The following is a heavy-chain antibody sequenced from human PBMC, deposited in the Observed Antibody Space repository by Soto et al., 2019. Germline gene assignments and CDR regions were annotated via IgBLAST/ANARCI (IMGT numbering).Heavy chain of an antibody. V-gene: IGHV4-31*03. J-gene: IGHJ5*02. Sequence: SETLSLTCTVSGGSISSGGYYWSWIRQHPGKGLEWIGYIYYSGSTYYNPSLKSRATISVDTSKNQFSLKLSSVTAADTAVYYCARGRRGITMVRGVISEAPGGWFDPWGQGTLVTVSS. D-gene: IGHD3-10*01. CDR1: GGSISSGGYY. CDR3: ARGRRGITMVRGVISEAPGGWFDP. CDR2: IYYSGST.